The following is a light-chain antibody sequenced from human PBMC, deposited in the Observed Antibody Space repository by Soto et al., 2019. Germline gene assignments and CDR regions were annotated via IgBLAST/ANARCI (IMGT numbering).Light chain of an antibody. CDR1: QSVLFTSNNKNY. CDR3: QQYYTLPLT. CDR2: WAS. Sequence: DIVMTRSPDSLAVSLGERATINCESSQSVLFTSNNKNYLGWYQQKPGQPPELLLSWASARESGVPERFTGSGSGTLFTLSTNSLQAEDVAVCYCQQYYTLPLTFGGGTKVDIK. J-gene: IGKJ4*01. V-gene: IGKV4-1*01.